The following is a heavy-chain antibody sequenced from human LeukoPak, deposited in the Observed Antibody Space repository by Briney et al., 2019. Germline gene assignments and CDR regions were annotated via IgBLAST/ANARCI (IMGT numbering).Heavy chain of an antibody. J-gene: IGHJ4*02. CDR1: GFTFSSYS. CDR2: ISSSSSYI. V-gene: IGHV3-21*01. Sequence: PGGSLRLSCAASGFTFSSYSMNWVRQAPGKGLEWVSSISSSSSYIYYADSVKGRFTISRDNAKSSLYLQMNSLRAEDTAVYYCASDYYGSGSYRGWGQGTLVTVSS. CDR3: ASDYYGSGSYRG. D-gene: IGHD3-10*01.